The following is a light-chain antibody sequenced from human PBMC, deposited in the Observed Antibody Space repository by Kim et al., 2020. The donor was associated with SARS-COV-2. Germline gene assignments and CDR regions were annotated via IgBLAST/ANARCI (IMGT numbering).Light chain of an antibody. CDR2: DVS. V-gene: IGLV2-14*01. J-gene: IGLJ3*02. CDR1: SSDVGGYNY. CDR3: SSYTSSSTL. Sequence: QSALTQPASVSGSPGQSITISCTGTSSDVGGYNYVSWYQQHPGKAPKLMIYDVSKRPSGVSNRFSGSKSGNTASLTIYGLQAEDEADYYCSSYTSSSTLFGGGTQLTVL.